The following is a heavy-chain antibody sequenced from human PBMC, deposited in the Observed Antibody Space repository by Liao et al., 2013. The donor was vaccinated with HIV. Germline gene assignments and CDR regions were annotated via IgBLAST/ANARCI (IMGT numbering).Heavy chain of an antibody. V-gene: IGHV4-34*01. Sequence: QVQLQQWGAGLVKPSETLSLTCAVYGGSVSPYSWSWLRQPPGKGLEWIGEISHGGSTAYNPSLKSRASISIDTSKKQFSLKLSSVTAADTAVYYCARVGLYSSSWPYDYWGQGTLVTVSS. CDR3: ARVGLYSSSWPYDY. CDR2: ISHGGST. D-gene: IGHD6-13*01. CDR1: GGSVSPYS. J-gene: IGHJ4*02.